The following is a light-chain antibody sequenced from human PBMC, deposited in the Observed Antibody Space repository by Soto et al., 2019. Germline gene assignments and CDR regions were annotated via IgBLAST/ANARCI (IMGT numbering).Light chain of an antibody. J-gene: IGLJ1*01. V-gene: IGLV7-46*01. CDR2: DTT. CDR1: TGAVTNGHY. Sequence: QAVVTQEPSLTVSPGGTVTLTCGSSTGAVTNGHYPYWFQQKPGQAPRTLIYDTTNRHSWTPDRFSGSKSGNTASLTISGLQAEDEADYYCCSYAGSYVFGTGTKVTVL. CDR3: CSYAGSYV.